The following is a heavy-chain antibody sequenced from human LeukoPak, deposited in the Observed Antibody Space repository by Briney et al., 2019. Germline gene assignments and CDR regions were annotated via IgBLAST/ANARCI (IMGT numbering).Heavy chain of an antibody. CDR3: ARAWYSSSWHDY. CDR2: ISSSSSYI. V-gene: IGHV3-21*04. D-gene: IGHD6-13*01. Sequence: GGSLRLSCAASGFTFSSYSMNWVRQAPGKGLEWVSSISSSSSYIYYADSVKGRFTISRDNSKNTLYLQMNSLRAEDTAVYYCARAWYSSSWHDYWGQGTLVTVSS. J-gene: IGHJ4*02. CDR1: GFTFSSYS.